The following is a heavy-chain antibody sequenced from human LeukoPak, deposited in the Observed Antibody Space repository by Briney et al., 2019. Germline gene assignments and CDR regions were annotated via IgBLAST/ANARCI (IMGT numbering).Heavy chain of an antibody. CDR3: VRFPRITMVRGEYWFDP. CDR2: INHSGST. CDR1: GGSFSGYY. D-gene: IGHD3-10*01. J-gene: IGHJ5*02. Sequence: SETLSLTCAVYGGSFSGYYWSWIRQPPGKGLEWIGEINHSGSTNYNPSLKSRVTISVDTSKNQFSLKLSSVTAADTAVYYCVRFPRITMVRGEYWFDPWGQGTLVTVSS. V-gene: IGHV4-34*01.